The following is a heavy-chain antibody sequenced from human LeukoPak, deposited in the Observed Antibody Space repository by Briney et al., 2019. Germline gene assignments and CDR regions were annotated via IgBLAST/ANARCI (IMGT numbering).Heavy chain of an antibody. CDR1: GFTFSSYW. D-gene: IGHD6-13*01. J-gene: IGHJ4*02. Sequence: PGGSLRLSCAASGFTFSSYWMSWVRQAPGKGLEWVANIKQDGSEKYYVDSVKGRFTISRDNAKNSLYLQMNSLRAEDTAVYYCAREWFSSWYMFDYWGQGTLVTVSS. CDR3: AREWFSSWYMFDY. CDR2: IKQDGSEK. V-gene: IGHV3-7*01.